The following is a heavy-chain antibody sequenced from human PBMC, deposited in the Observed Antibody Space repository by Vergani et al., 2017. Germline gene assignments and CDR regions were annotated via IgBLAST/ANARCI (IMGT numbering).Heavy chain of an antibody. Sequence: QVQLVQSGAEVKKPGASVKVSCKASGYTFTGYYMHWVRQAPGQGLEWMGWINPNSGGTNYAQKFQGRVTMTRDTSISTAYMELSRLRSDDTAVYYCARSTLLWFGELSGAFDIWGQGTMVTVSS. V-gene: IGHV1-2*02. CDR3: ARSTLLWFGELSGAFDI. J-gene: IGHJ3*02. D-gene: IGHD3-10*01. CDR2: INPNSGGT. CDR1: GYTFTGYY.